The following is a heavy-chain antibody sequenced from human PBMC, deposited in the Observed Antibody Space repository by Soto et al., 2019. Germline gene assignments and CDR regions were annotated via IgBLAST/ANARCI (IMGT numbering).Heavy chain of an antibody. D-gene: IGHD6-25*01. CDR3: ASYTSGDAFDI. CDR1: GYSFTSYW. CDR2: IYPGDSDT. J-gene: IGHJ3*02. V-gene: IGHV5-51*01. Sequence: PXDSLRISRKCSGYSFTSYWIGLVGQMPGKGLEWMGIIYPGDSDTRYSPSFQGQVTISADKSISTAYPQWSSLKASDTAMYYCASYTSGDAFDIWGQGTMVTVSS.